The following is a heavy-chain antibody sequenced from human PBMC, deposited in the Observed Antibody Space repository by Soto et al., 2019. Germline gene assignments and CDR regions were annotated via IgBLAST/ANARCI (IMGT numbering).Heavy chain of an antibody. D-gene: IGHD3-3*01. CDR3: ATSTYDDFWIGSH. V-gene: IGHV1-2*02. CDR2: INPNTGGA. Sequence: GSSVKVSCKSSGYTFIDFYIHWVRQAPGQGLEWMGWINPNTGGAVYAQKFLGRVTMTRDTSISTAYMELSRLTSDDKAVYFCATSTYDDFWIGSHWRQGTMVTVSS. J-gene: IGHJ4*02. CDR1: GYTFIDFY.